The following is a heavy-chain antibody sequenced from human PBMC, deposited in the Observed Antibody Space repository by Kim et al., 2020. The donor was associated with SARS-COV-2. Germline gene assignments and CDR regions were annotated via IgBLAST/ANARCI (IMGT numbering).Heavy chain of an antibody. V-gene: IGHV3-53*04. J-gene: IGHJ6*02. Sequence: YADSVKGRFTISRHNSKNTLYLQMNSLRAEDTAVYYCARSTAMVNYGMDVWGQGTTVTVSS. D-gene: IGHD5-18*01. CDR3: ARSTAMVNYGMDV.